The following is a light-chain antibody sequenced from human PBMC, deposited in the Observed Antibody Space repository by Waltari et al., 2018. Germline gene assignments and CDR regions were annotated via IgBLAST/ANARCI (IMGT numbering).Light chain of an antibody. CDR2: NTN. Sequence: QAVVTQEPSLTVSPGGTVTLTCGSSSEAVPSGHYPYWLQQRPGQAPRTLIFNTNDKPSWTPARFSGSLLGGRAALTLSGAQPEDEAEYFCLLFYGGAWVFGGGTEVTVL. V-gene: IGLV7-46*01. CDR1: SEAVPSGHY. J-gene: IGLJ3*02. CDR3: LLFYGGAWV.